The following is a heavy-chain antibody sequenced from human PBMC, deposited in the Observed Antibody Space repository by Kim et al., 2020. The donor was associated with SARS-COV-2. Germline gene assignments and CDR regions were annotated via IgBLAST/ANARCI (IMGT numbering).Heavy chain of an antibody. CDR1: GGSFSGYY. CDR2: INHSGST. CDR3: ARRYPTVTTCWFDP. J-gene: IGHJ5*02. Sequence: SETLSLTCAVYGGSFSGYYWSWIRQPPGKGLEWIGEINHSGSTNYNPSLKSRVTISVDTSKNQFSLKLSSVTAADTAVYYCARRYPTVTTCWFDPWGQGTLVTVSS. D-gene: IGHD4-17*01. V-gene: IGHV4-34*01.